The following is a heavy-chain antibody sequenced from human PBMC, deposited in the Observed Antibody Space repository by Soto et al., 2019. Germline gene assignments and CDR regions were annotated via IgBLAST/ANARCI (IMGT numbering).Heavy chain of an antibody. D-gene: IGHD3-3*01. Sequence: SETLSLTCAVSGGSISSSNWWRWVRQPPGKGLEWIGKISHSASTNYNPSLKSRVTMSVDKSKNQFSLKLSSVTAADTAVYFCAREFWSDNTHSYGMDVWGQGTTVTVSS. CDR3: AREFWSDNTHSYGMDV. CDR1: GGSISSSNW. CDR2: ISHSAST. V-gene: IGHV4-4*02. J-gene: IGHJ6*02.